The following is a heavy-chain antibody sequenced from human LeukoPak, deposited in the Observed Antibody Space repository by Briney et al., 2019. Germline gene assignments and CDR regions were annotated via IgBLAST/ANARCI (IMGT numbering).Heavy chain of an antibody. CDR2: VDYSGST. D-gene: IGHD6-6*01. CDR3: ARQRALYSSSDY. Sequence: PSETLSLTCTVSGGSISSYYWSRIRQPPGKGLEWIGHVDYSGSTNSNPSLKSRVTISVDTSKNQVSLKLRSVTAADTAVYFCARQRALYSSSDYWGRGTQVTVSS. CDR1: GGSISSYY. J-gene: IGHJ4*02. V-gene: IGHV4-59*08.